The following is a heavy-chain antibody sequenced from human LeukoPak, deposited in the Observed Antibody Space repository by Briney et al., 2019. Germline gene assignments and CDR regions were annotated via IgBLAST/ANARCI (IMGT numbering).Heavy chain of an antibody. CDR1: GFTFSSYW. D-gene: IGHD3-22*01. V-gene: IGHV3-7*03. CDR3: ARPALYDSSGYYPPEFDY. J-gene: IGHJ4*02. CDR2: INHNGNVN. Sequence: GGSLRLSCAASGFTFSSYWMNWARQAPGKGLEWVASINHNGNVNYYVDSVKGRFTISRDNAKNSLYLQMSNLRAEDTAVYYCARPALYDSSGYYPPEFDYWGQGTLVTVSS.